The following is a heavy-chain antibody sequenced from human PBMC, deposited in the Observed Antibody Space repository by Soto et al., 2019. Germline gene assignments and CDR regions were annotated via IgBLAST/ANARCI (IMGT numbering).Heavy chain of an antibody. V-gene: IGHV4-31*03. J-gene: IGHJ4*02. CDR2: IFYSGST. CDR1: GGSISSGGYY. D-gene: IGHD1-26*01. Sequence: QVQLQESGPGLVKPSQTLSLTCTVSGGSISSGGYYWSWIRQHPGKGLEWIGYIFYSGSTYYNPSLKRRVSISVDKSKNQFSLNLSSVTAADTAVYYCARVDTSMGATCVSYWGQGTLVTVSS. CDR3: ARVDTSMGATCVSY.